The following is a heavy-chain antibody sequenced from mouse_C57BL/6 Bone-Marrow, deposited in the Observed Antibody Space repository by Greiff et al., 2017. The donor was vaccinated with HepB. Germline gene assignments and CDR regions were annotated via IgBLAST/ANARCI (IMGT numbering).Heavy chain of an antibody. V-gene: IGHV14-4*01. CDR1: GFNIKDDY. Sequence: SGAELVRPGASVKLSCTASGFNIKDDYMHWVKQRPEQGLEWIGWIDPENGDTEYASKFQGKATITADTSSNTAYLQLSSLTSEDTAVYYCTNSYYFDYWGQGTTLTVSS. CDR3: TNSYYFDY. CDR2: IDPENGDT. J-gene: IGHJ2*01.